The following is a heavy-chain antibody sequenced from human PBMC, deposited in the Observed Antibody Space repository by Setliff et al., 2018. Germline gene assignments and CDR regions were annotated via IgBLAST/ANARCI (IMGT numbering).Heavy chain of an antibody. V-gene: IGHV4-34*01. CDR3: ARGRNVAARLLDS. CDR1: GESSSGYY. J-gene: IGHJ4*02. Sequence: SETLSLTCAIYGESSSGYYWTWIRQPPGKGLEWVGEINHRGSTNYNPSLKSRVTISVDTSKDQFSLKLISMTAADTAVYYCARGRNVAARLLDSWGQGTLVTVSS. CDR2: INHRGST. D-gene: IGHD6-6*01.